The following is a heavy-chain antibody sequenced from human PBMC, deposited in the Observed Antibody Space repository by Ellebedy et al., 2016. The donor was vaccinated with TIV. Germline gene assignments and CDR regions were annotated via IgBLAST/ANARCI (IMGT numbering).Heavy chain of an antibody. V-gene: IGHV3-21*01. Sequence: PGGSLRLSCAASGFAFGGFCMNWVRQAPGKGLEWVSSISTISDDVHHADSVKGRFTISRDNAKNSISLQMNNLRPEDTAVYYCARFSRGAPFVDYLYYMDVWGKGTAVTVSS. CDR2: ISTISDDV. D-gene: IGHD2-15*01. CDR1: GFAFGGFC. J-gene: IGHJ6*03. CDR3: ARFSRGAPFVDYLYYMDV.